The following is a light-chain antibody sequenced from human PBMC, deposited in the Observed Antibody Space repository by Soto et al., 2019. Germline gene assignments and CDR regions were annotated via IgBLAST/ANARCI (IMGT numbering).Light chain of an antibody. CDR2: GNS. J-gene: IGLJ1*01. CDR3: QSYDSSLSGYV. Sequence: QSALTQPPSASGSPGQSVTISCTGSSSDIGAGYDVHWYQQLPGTAPKLLIYGNSNRPSGVPDRFSGSKSDTSASLAITGLQAEDEADYYCQSYDSSLSGYVFGTGTKVTVL. V-gene: IGLV1-40*01. CDR1: SSDIGAGYD.